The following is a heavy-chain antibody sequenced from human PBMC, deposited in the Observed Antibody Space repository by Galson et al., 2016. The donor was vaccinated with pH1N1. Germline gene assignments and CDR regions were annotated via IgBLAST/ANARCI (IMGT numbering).Heavy chain of an antibody. D-gene: IGHD3/OR15-3a*01. Sequence: SVKVSCKASGYTFTHYAVNWVRQAPGQGLEWMGWINTDTGNPTYAQEFTGRVVFSLDTSVNTTYLQINSLTVEDTAVYYCGRDGLSGRANDCWGQGTLVTVSS. CDR1: GYTFTHYA. CDR2: INTDTGNP. CDR3: GRDGLSGRANDC. J-gene: IGHJ4*02. V-gene: IGHV7-4-1*02.